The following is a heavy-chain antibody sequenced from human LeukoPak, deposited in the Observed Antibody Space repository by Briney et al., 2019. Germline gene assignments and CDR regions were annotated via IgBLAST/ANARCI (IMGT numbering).Heavy chain of an antibody. CDR2: IYYSGST. V-gene: IGHV4-59*01. CDR3: ASLTLEAYFDY. CDR1: GGSISSYY. Sequence: SETLSLTCTVSGGSISSYYWSWIRQPPGKGLEWIGYIYYSGSTNYNPSLKSRVTISVDTSKNQFSLKLSSVTAADTAVYYCASLTLEAYFDYWGQGTLVTVSS. J-gene: IGHJ4*02.